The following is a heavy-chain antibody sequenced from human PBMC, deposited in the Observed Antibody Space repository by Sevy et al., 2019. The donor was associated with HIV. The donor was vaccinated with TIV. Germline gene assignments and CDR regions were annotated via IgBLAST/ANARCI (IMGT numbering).Heavy chain of an antibody. CDR1: GFTFSSYA. V-gene: IGHV3-23*01. Sequence: GGSLRLSCAASGFTFSSYAMSWVRQAPEKGLEWVSVISDSGGNTYYADSVKGRFTISRDNSRNTLYLQMNSLRAEVTAVYYCAKDPPTHNYYGSSGYFDNWGQGTLVTVSS. D-gene: IGHD3-22*01. CDR2: ISDSGGNT. CDR3: AKDPPTHNYYGSSGYFDN. J-gene: IGHJ5*02.